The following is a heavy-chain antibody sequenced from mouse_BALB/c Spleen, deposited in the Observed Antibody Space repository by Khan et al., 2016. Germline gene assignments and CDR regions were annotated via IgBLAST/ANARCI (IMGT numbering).Heavy chain of an antibody. CDR3: ARAGYGNYVFAY. D-gene: IGHD2-1*01. CDR1: GYTFTSYW. J-gene: IGHJ3*01. Sequence: QVQLKQSGAELARPGASVKLSCKATGYTFTSYWMQWVKQRLGQGLQWIGTIYPGDGDTRYTQKFKGKATLTADKSSSTAYMQLSSLAAEDSAVYSCARAGYGNYVFAYWGQGTLVTVSA. V-gene: IGHV1-87*01. CDR2: IYPGDGDT.